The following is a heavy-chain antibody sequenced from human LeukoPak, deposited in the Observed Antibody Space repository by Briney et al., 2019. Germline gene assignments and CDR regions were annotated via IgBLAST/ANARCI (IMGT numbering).Heavy chain of an antibody. D-gene: IGHD6-19*01. V-gene: IGHV1-46*01. CDR2: INPSGGST. CDR3: ARREIAVAGIPYFDY. J-gene: IGHJ4*02. CDR1: GYTFTNYY. Sequence: ASVKVSCEASGYTFTNYYMHWVRQAPGQGLEWMGIINPSGGSTNYAKKSQGRVTLTRDTSTTTVYMELSSLRSEDTAVYYCARREIAVAGIPYFDYWGPGTLVTVSS.